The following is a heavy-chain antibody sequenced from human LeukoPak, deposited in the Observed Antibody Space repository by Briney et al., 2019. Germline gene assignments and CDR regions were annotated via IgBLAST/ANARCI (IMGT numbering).Heavy chain of an antibody. CDR1: GGSISSYY. V-gene: IGHV4-59*08. CDR3: ASGTGTPGGGFDY. Sequence: SETLSLTCTVSGGSISSYYWSWIRQPPGKGLEWIGYIYYSGSTNYNPSLKSRVTISVDTSKNQFSLKLSSVTAADTAVYYCASGTGTPGGGFDYWGQGTLVTVSS. J-gene: IGHJ4*02. CDR2: IYYSGST. D-gene: IGHD1-1*01.